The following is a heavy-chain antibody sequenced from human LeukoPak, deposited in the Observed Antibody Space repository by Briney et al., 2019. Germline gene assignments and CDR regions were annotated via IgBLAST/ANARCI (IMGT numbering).Heavy chain of an antibody. D-gene: IGHD5-18*01. CDR2: IFGSGGSP. V-gene: IGHV3-23*01. CDR1: GFTFGSYA. Sequence: TGGSLRLSCEASGFTFGSYATYWVRQAPGKGLEWVAGIFGSGGSPHYADSVKGRFTISRDNSQNTVYLHINSLRAEDTAVYYCGKTTVGYSSGQKPAWPVDYWGQGTLVTVSS. J-gene: IGHJ4*02. CDR3: GKTTVGYSSGQKPAWPVDY.